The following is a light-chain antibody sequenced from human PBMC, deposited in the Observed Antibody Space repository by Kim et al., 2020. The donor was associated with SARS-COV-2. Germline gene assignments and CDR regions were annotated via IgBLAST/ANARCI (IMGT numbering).Light chain of an antibody. Sequence: TLSLSPGERATLSCRASQTVSSTYLAWYQQKPGQAPRLLIYGASYRATGIPDRFGGSGSGTDFILTISRLEPEDFAVYYCQQGVTFGPGTRVDIK. CDR3: QQGVT. CDR2: GAS. V-gene: IGKV3-20*01. CDR1: QTVSSTY. J-gene: IGKJ3*01.